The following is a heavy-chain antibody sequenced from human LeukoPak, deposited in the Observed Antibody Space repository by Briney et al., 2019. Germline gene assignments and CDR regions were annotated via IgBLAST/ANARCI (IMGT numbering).Heavy chain of an antibody. Sequence: GGSLRLSCAASGFTFSSYAMHWVRQAPGKGLEWVAVISYDGSYKYYADSVKGRFTISRDNSKNTLYLQMNSLKTEDTAVYYCTTFTIGYGDYDYWGQGTLVTVSS. D-gene: IGHD4-17*01. J-gene: IGHJ4*02. CDR1: GFTFSSYA. CDR3: TTFTIGYGDYDY. V-gene: IGHV3-30-3*01. CDR2: ISYDGSYK.